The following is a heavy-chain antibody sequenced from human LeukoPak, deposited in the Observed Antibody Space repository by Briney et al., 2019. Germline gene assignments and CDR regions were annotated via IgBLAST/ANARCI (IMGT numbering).Heavy chain of an antibody. D-gene: IGHD3-16*01. J-gene: IGHJ3*02. CDR3: ARGKSLGAFDI. CDR2: INHSGST. V-gene: IGHV4-34*01. Sequence: SETLSLTCAVYGGSFSGYYWSWIRQPPGKGLEWIWEINHSGSTNYNPSLKSRVTISVDTSKNQFSLKLSSVTAADTAVYYCARGKSLGAFDIWGQGTMVTVSS. CDR1: GGSFSGYY.